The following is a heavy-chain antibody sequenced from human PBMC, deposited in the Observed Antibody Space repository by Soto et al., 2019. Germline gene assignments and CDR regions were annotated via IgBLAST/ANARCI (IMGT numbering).Heavy chain of an antibody. CDR3: ASAVAVPADFDY. Sequence: QVQLVQAGAEEKKPGASVKVSCKASGYTFTGYAMHWVRQAPGQRLEWMGWINAGNGNTKYSLKFQGRVTIPSDTSASAANMELSSLRSADTAVYYCASAVAVPADFDYWGQGTLVTVSS. V-gene: IGHV1-3*05. D-gene: IGHD6-19*01. J-gene: IGHJ4*02. CDR1: GYTFTGYA. CDR2: INAGNGNT.